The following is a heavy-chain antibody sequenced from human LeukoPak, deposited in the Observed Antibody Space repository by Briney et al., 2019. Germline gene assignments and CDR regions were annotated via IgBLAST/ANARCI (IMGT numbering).Heavy chain of an antibody. CDR1: GFTFDDYA. CDR3: AKGVGFGESTHYWYFDL. D-gene: IGHD3-10*01. CDR2: ISWNSGSI. Sequence: GRSLRLSCAASGFTFDDYAMHWVRQAPGKGLEWVSGISWNSGSIGYADSVKGRFAISRDNAKNSLYLQMNSLRAEDTALYYCAKGVGFGESTHYWYFDLWGRGTLVTVSS. J-gene: IGHJ2*01. V-gene: IGHV3-9*01.